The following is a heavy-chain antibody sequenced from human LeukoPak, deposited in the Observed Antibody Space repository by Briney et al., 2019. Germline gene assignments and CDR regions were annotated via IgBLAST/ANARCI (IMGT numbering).Heavy chain of an antibody. CDR1: GFTFSSYA. CDR2: ISGSGEST. J-gene: IGHJ4*02. Sequence: GGSLRLSCAASGFTFSSYAMSWVRQAPGKGLEWVSTISGSGESTYYADSVKGRFTTSRDNSKNTLYLQMNSLRAEDTAVYYCAKWGSGSYYKGSFDYWGQGTLVTVSS. D-gene: IGHD3-10*01. CDR3: AKWGSGSYYKGSFDY. V-gene: IGHV3-23*01.